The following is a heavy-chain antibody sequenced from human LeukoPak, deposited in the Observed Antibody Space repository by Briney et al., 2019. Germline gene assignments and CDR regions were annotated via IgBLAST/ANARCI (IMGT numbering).Heavy chain of an antibody. CDR3: ARGRELLHFDY. CDR1: GFTVSSNY. D-gene: IGHD1-26*01. CDR2: IYSGGST. V-gene: IGHV3-66*02. J-gene: IGHJ4*02. Sequence: GGSLRLSCAASGFTVSSNYMSWVRQAPGKGLECVSVIYSGGSTYYADSVKGRFTISRDNSKNTLYLQMNSLRAEDTAVYYCARGRELLHFDYWGQGTLVTVSS.